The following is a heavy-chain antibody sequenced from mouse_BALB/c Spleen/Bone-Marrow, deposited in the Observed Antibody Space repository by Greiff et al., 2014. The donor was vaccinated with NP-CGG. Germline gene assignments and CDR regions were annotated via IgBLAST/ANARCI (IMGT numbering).Heavy chain of an antibody. Sequence: VQLQQSGAELVKPGASVKLSCTASGFNIKDTYMHWVKQRPEQGLEWIGRIDPANGNTKYDPKFQGKATITADTSSNTAYLQLTSLTSEDTAVYYCARWEYYAMDYWGQGTSVTVSS. CDR3: ARWEYYAMDY. V-gene: IGHV14-3*02. CDR1: GFNIKDTY. CDR2: IDPANGNT. D-gene: IGHD4-1*01. J-gene: IGHJ4*01.